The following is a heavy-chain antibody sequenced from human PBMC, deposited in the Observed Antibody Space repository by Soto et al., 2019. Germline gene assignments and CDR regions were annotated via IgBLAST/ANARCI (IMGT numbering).Heavy chain of an antibody. J-gene: IGHJ4*02. CDR3: ARGGHIGHFDF. CDR1: GFTFKTYA. D-gene: IGHD2-21*01. Sequence: QVHLVESGGGVVQPGRSLRLSGAASGFTFKTYAMHWVRQAPGRGLEWVTVLSYDGGNQYHADSVKGRFTISRDNSKNTLYLQMNSLRTEDTAVYYCARGGHIGHFDFWGQGTLVTVSS. CDR2: LSYDGGNQ. V-gene: IGHV3-30-3*01.